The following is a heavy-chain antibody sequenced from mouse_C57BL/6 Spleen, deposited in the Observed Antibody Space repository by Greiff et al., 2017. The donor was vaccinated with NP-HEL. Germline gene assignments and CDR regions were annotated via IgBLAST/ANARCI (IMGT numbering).Heavy chain of an antibody. V-gene: IGHV2-2*01. CDR1: GFSLTSYG. Sequence: VMLVESGPGLVQPSQSLSITCTVSGFSLTSYGVHWVRQSPGKGLEWLGVIWSGGSTDYNAAFISRLSISKDNSKSQVFFKMNSLQADDTAIYYCARNYDYDEGAWFADWGQGTLVTVSA. D-gene: IGHD2-4*01. CDR2: IWSGGST. CDR3: ARNYDYDEGAWFAD. J-gene: IGHJ3*01.